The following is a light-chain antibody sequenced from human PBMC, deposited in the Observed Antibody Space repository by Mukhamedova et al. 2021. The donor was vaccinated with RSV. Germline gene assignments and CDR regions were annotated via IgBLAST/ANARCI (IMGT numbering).Light chain of an antibody. J-gene: IGKJ1*01. CDR3: QQYGSSPWT. V-gene: IGKV3-20*01. CDR1: QSVSSSY. CDR2: GAS. Sequence: LSCRASQSVSSSYLAWYQQKPGQAPRLLIYGASSRATGIPDRFSGSGSGTDFTLTISRLEPEDFAVYYCQQYGSSPWTFGQGTKV.